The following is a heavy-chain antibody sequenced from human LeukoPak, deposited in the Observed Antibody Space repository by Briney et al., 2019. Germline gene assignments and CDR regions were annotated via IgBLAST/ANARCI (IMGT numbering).Heavy chain of an antibody. CDR3: ARAIQLWTLIDY. J-gene: IGHJ4*02. D-gene: IGHD5-18*01. CDR2: MNPNSDNT. CDR1: GYTFTSYD. Sequence: GASVKVSCKASGYTFTSYDINWVRQATGQGLEWMGWMNPNSDNTGYAQKFQGRVTMTRNTSISTAYMELSSLRSEDTAVYYCARAIQLWTLIDYWGQGTLVTVSS. V-gene: IGHV1-8*01.